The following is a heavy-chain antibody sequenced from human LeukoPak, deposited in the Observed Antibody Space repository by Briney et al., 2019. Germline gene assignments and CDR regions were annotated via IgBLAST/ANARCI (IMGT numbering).Heavy chain of an antibody. J-gene: IGHJ4*02. D-gene: IGHD5-12*01. Sequence: GGSLRLSCAASGFTFSIYNMHWVRQAPGKGLEWVAVILYDGSKKYYADSVQGRFIISRDNSKNMLYLQMNSLRTEDTAVYYCTSNSGYEKGFWGQGKPGHRLL. CDR3: TSNSGYEKGF. CDR2: ILYDGSKK. V-gene: IGHV3-30*04. CDR1: GFTFSIYN.